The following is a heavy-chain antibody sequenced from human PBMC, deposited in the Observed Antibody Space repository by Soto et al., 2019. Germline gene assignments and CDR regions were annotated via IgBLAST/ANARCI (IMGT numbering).Heavy chain of an antibody. CDR1: GGTFSSYA. CDR2: IIPIFGTA. Sequence: QVQLVQSGAEVKKPGSSVKVSCKASGGTFSSYAISWVRQAPGQGLEWMGGIIPIFGTANYAQKFQGGVTITEDKSASRAYMELSSLRSEDTAVYYCARVGSGGYRAPGYYYGMDVWGQGTTVTVSS. V-gene: IGHV1-69*06. J-gene: IGHJ6*02. CDR3: ARVGSGGYRAPGYYYGMDV. D-gene: IGHD3-10*01.